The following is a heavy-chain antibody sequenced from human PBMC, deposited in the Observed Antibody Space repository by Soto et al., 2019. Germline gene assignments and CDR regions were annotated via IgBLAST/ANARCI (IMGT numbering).Heavy chain of an antibody. CDR3: ARHGAYSTSVYYYYGMDV. Sequence: PSETLSLTCTVSGGSFKSGSYSWSWIRQPPGKGLEWIGSSNYGGPTYYSPSLQSRVTISLDTAKNHFSLNLRSVTAADTAVHYCARHGAYSTSVYYYYGMDVWGQGTTVTVSS. J-gene: IGHJ6*02. CDR2: SNYGGPT. V-gene: IGHV4-39*01. D-gene: IGHD6-13*01. CDR1: GGSFKSGSYS.